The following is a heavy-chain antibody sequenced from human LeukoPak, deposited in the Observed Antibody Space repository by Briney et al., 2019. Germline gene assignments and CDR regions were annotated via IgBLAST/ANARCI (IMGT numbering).Heavy chain of an antibody. CDR1: GGSISSYY. V-gene: IGHV4-59*01. D-gene: IGHD3-3*01. J-gene: IGHJ3*02. CDR2: IYYSGST. CDR3: ARGLSSGNPPHDAFDI. Sequence: SETLSLTCTVSGGSISSYYWSWIRQPPGEGLEWIGYIYYSGSTNYNPSLKSRVTISVDTSKNQFSLKLSSVTAEDTAVYYCARGLSSGNPPHDAFDIWGQGTMVTVSS.